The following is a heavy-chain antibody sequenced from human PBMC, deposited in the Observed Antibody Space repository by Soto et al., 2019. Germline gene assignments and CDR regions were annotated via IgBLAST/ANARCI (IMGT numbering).Heavy chain of an antibody. CDR2: INPNSGGT. D-gene: IGHD6-19*01. J-gene: IGHJ6*02. Sequence: QVQLVQSGAEVKKPGASVKVSCKASGYTFTGYYMHWVRQAPGQGLEWMGWINPNSGGTNYAQKFQGWVTMTRDTSISTAYMELSRLRSDDTAVYYCARASAGSGWYFNGMDVWGQGTTVTVSS. CDR1: GYTFTGYY. CDR3: ARASAGSGWYFNGMDV. V-gene: IGHV1-2*04.